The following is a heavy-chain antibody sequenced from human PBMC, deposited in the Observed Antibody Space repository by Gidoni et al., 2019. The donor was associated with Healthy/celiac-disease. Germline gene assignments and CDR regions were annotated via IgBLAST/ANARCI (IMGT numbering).Heavy chain of an antibody. D-gene: IGHD6-19*01. Sequence: QVQLVQSGAEVKKPGASVKGSCKASGYTFTGYYMHWVRQAPGQGLEWMGRINPNSGGTNYAQKFQGRVTMTRDTSISTAYMELSRLRSDDTAVYYCASFGRIAVAGTRAYYFDYWGQGTLVTVSS. J-gene: IGHJ4*02. CDR1: GYTFTGYY. CDR2: INPNSGGT. V-gene: IGHV1-2*06. CDR3: ASFGRIAVAGTRAYYFDY.